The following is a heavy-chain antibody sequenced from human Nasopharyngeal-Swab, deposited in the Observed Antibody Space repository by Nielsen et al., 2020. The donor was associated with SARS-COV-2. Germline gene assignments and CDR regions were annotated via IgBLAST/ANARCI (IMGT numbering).Heavy chain of an antibody. CDR1: GGSFSGYY. Sequence: SETLSLTCAVYGGSFSGYYWSWIRQSPGKRLEWIGEISRSGRTNYNPSLNSRVTISLDTSKNQFTLKVTSVTAADTAVYYCARQGVPIRGWFKDYDRTAYEYWGQGTLVTVSS. D-gene: IGHD3-22*01. V-gene: IGHV4-34*01. CDR3: ARQGVPIRGWFKDYDRTAYEY. J-gene: IGHJ4*02. CDR2: ISRSGRT.